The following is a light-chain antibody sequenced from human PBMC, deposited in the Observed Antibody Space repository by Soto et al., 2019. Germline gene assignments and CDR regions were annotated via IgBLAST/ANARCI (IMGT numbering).Light chain of an antibody. Sequence: DIQMTQSPSSLSASIGDIITITCRASQSISTYLNWYQQKPGKAPKLLIYGASTLQNGVPSRFSDSGSATDYTLTISGLQPEDFAPYYCQQSFITPPLTFGGGTKVEMK. J-gene: IGKJ4*01. CDR1: QSISTY. CDR3: QQSFITPPLT. V-gene: IGKV1-39*01. CDR2: GAS.